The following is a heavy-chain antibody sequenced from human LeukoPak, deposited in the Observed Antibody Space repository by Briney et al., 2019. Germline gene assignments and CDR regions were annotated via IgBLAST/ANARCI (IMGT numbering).Heavy chain of an antibody. V-gene: IGHV4-59*01. CDR3: ARVSSYYYYMDV. J-gene: IGHJ6*03. CDR1: GGSISSYY. CDR2: IYYSGST. Sequence: SETLSLTCTVSGGSISSYYWSWIRQPPGKGLEWIGYIYYSGSTNCNPSLKSRVTISVDTSKNQFSLKLSSVTAADTAVYYCARVSSYYYYMDVWGKGTTVTVSS. D-gene: IGHD3-16*02.